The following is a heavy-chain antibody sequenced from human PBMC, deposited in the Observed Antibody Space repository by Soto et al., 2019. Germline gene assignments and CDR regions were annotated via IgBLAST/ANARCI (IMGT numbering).Heavy chain of an antibody. Sequence: EVQLLESGGGLVQPGGSLRLSCAASGFTFSSYAMSCVRQAPGKGLEWGSAISGSGGSTYYADSVKGRFTIARDNSKSTLYLQMNSLRAEDTGVYYCAKGRTYLVRWGQGTLVTVSS. CDR2: ISGSGGST. CDR1: GFTFSSYA. J-gene: IGHJ4*02. CDR3: AKGRTYLVR. D-gene: IGHD2-2*01. V-gene: IGHV3-23*01.